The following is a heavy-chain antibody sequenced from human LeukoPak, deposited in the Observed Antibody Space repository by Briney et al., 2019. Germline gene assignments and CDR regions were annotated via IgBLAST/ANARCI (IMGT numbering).Heavy chain of an antibody. D-gene: IGHD4-11*01. V-gene: IGHV3-23*01. CDR1: GFTFNNYA. J-gene: IGHJ4*02. CDR2: VSGSGDNT. Sequence: PGGSLRLSCAASGFTFNNYAMTWVRQAPGKGLEWVSVVSGSGDNTNYADSVKGRFTISRDNSENTLFLQMNSQRTEDTAVYFCARWGNDYSQFDSWGQGTLVTVS. CDR3: ARWGNDYSQFDS.